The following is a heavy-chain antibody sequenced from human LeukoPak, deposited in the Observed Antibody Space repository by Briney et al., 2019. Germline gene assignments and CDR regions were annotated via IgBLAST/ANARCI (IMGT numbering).Heavy chain of an antibody. V-gene: IGHV1-8*01. J-gene: IGHJ5*02. Sequence: GASVKVSCMASGYTFTSYDINWVRQAPGQGLEWMGWMNPTSGHTGYVQKFQGRITMTRDTAVSTAYMELNSLTSEDTAVYYCARSPVGVRKKHDLWGQGTLVIVSS. CDR2: MNPTSGHT. D-gene: IGHD3-10*01. CDR3: ARSPVGVRKKHDL. CDR1: GYTFTSYD.